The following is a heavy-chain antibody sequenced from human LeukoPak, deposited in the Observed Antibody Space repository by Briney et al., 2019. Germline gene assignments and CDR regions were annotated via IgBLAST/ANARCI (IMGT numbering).Heavy chain of an antibody. D-gene: IGHD2-2*01. V-gene: IGHV3-74*01. CDR1: GFTFSSYW. CDR3: ARDFCSSTSCYYYGMDV. J-gene: IGHJ6*02. CDR2: IYSDGRSA. Sequence: SGGSLRLSCAASGFTFSSYWMHWVRQAPGKGLVWVSRIYSDGRSASYADSVKGRFTISRDNAKNTLYMQMNSLRAEDTAVYYCARDFCSSTSCYYYGMDVWGQGTTVTVSS.